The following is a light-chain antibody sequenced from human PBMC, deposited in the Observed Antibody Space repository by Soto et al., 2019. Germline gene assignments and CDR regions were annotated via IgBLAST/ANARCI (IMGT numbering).Light chain of an antibody. J-gene: IGLJ1*01. CDR1: SSNIGAGYD. CDR3: QSYDSSLSGYV. Sequence: QSALTQPPSVSGAPGQRVTISCTGSSSNIGAGYDVHWYQQLPGTAPKLLIYANNNRPSGVPDRFAGAKTGTSVPIAITGLRSDDEADYYCQSYDSSLSGYVFGTGTKVTVL. CDR2: ANN. V-gene: IGLV1-40*01.